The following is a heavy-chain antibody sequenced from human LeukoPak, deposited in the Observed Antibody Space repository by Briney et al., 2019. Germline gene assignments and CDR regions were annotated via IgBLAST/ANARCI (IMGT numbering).Heavy chain of an antibody. CDR2: ISADNGKT. D-gene: IGHD4-17*01. J-gene: IGHJ5*02. Sequence: ASMKVSCKTSGYTFTSYGISWVRQAPGQGLEWMGWISADNGKTNYAQKLQGRVTMTTDTSTTTAYMELRSLRSDDTAVYYCARDLIAVTTISWFDPWGQGTLVTVSS. CDR3: ARDLIAVTTISWFDP. V-gene: IGHV1-18*01. CDR1: GYTFTSYG.